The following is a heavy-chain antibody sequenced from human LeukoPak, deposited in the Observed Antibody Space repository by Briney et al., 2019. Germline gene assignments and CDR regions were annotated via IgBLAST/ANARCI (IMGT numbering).Heavy chain of an antibody. CDR2: ISYIGST. CDR3: ARDPTTVTTGFDM. Sequence: SETLSLTCAVSDDSFSARYWTWVRQPPGKGLEWIGDISYIGSTNYNPSLKSRVTISVDTYKKQCSLRVRSVTAADTAVHYCARDPTTVTTGFDMWGQGTLVSASS. J-gene: IGHJ3*02. CDR1: DDSFSARY. D-gene: IGHD4-17*01. V-gene: IGHV4-59*11.